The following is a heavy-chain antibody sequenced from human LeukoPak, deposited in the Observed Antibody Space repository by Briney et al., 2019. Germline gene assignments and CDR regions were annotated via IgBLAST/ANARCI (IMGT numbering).Heavy chain of an antibody. D-gene: IGHD3-10*01. J-gene: IGHJ4*02. CDR1: GYTFTSYG. V-gene: IGHV1-18*01. CDR3: ARVVVRGAIIQLGLQDFDY. Sequence: GASVKVSCKASGYTFTSYGISWVRQAPGQGLEWMGWISAYNGNTNYAQKLQGRVTMTIDTSTSTAYMELRSLRSDDTAVYYCARVVVRGAIIQLGLQDFDYWGQGTLVTVSS. CDR2: ISAYNGNT.